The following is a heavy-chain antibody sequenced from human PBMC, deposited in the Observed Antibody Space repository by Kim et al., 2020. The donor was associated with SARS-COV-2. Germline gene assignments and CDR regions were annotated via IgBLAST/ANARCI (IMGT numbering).Heavy chain of an antibody. Sequence: GGSLRLSCAASGFTFSSNAMSWVRQAPGKGLEWVSAISGSGGSTFYADSVKGRFTISRDNSKNTLFLQMNSLRAEDTAVYLCAKDLSDIGNVYWGQGTLVTVSS. V-gene: IGHV3-23*01. CDR3: AKDLSDIGNVY. CDR1: GFTFSSNA. CDR2: ISGSGGST. D-gene: IGHD5-12*01. J-gene: IGHJ4*02.